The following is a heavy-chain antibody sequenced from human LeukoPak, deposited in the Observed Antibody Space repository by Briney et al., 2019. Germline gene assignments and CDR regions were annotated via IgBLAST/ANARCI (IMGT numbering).Heavy chain of an antibody. CDR3: ARGLRDRYGMDV. J-gene: IGHJ6*02. CDR1: GFTFDTYW. CDR2: IHRDGNNI. V-gene: IGHV3-74*01. Sequence: GGSLRLSCVASGFTFDTYWMHWVRQAPGKGLVWVPRIHRDGNNINYADFVQGRFTVSRDNAKNTLYLQMHSLRVEDTAMYYCARGLRDRYGMDVWGQGTTVTVSS.